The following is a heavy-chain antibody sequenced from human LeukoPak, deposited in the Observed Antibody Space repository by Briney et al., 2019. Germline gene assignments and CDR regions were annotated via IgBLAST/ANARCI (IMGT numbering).Heavy chain of an antibody. V-gene: IGHV3-11*06. CDR3: ARVGVDTPRNNWFDP. J-gene: IGHJ5*02. D-gene: IGHD2-2*02. CDR1: GFTFSDYY. Sequence: PGGSLRLSCAASGFTFSDYYMSWIRQAPGKGLEWVSYISSGSSYTNYADSVKGRFTISRDNAKNSLNLQMNSLRAEDTAVYYCARVGVDTPRNNWFDPWGLGTLVTVSS. CDR2: ISSGSSYT.